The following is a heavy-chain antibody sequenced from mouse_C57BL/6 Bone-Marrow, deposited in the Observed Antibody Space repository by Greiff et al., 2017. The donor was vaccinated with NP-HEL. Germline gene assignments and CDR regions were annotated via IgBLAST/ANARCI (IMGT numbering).Heavy chain of an antibody. V-gene: IGHV7-3*01. D-gene: IGHD4-1*01. CDR3: ARINWGTFAY. CDR1: GFTFTDYY. J-gene: IGHJ3*01. Sequence: EVHLVESGGGLVQPGGSLSLSCAASGFTFTDYYMSWVRQPPGKALEWLGFIRNKANGYTTEYSASVKGRFTISRDNSQSILYLQMNALRAEDSATYYCARINWGTFAYWGQGTLVTVSA. CDR2: IRNKANGYTT.